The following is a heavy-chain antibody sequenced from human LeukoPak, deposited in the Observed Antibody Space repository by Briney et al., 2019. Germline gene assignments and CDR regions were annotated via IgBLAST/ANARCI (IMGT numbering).Heavy chain of an antibody. CDR1: GGSISSSSYH. CDR2: IYYSGST. D-gene: IGHD3-10*01. J-gene: IGHJ6*02. Sequence: PSETLSLTCSVSGGSISSSSYHWGWIRQPPGKGLEWIGNIYYSGSTNYNPSLKSRVTISVDTSKNQFSLKLSSVTAADTAVYYCARATMVRGVTRGVYYYYGMDVWGQGTTVTVSS. CDR3: ARATMVRGVTRGVYYYYGMDV. V-gene: IGHV4-39*07.